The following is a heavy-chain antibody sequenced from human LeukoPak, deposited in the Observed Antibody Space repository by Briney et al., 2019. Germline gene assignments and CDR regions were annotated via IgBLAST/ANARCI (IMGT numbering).Heavy chain of an antibody. CDR2: TYYRSKWKN. CDR1: GDSVSSNSAT. Sequence: SQTLSLTCAISGDSVSSNSATWNWVRQSPSRGLEWLGRTYYRSKWKNDYAVSVKSRITFNPDTSKNQFSLQLNSVTPEDTAVYYCVRGRDTAMGSWGQGTLVTVSS. V-gene: IGHV6-1*01. D-gene: IGHD5-18*01. CDR3: VRGRDTAMGS. J-gene: IGHJ4*02.